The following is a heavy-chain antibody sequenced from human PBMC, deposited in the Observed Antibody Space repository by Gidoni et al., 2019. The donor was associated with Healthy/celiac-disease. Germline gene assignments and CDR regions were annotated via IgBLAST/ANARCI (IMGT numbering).Heavy chain of an antibody. CDR1: GGSFRGYY. Sequence: QVQLQQWGAGLLKPSETLSLTCAVYGGSFRGYYWSWIRQPPGKGLEWIGEINHSGSTNYNPSLKSRVTISVDTSKNQFSLKLSSVTAADTAVYYCARWGYSSSWAAPNFDYWGQGTLVTVSS. V-gene: IGHV4-34*01. CDR3: ARWGYSSSWAAPNFDY. J-gene: IGHJ4*02. D-gene: IGHD6-13*01. CDR2: INHSGST.